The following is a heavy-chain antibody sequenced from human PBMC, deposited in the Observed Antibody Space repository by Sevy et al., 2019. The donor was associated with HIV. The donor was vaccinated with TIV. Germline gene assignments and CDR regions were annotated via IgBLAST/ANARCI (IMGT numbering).Heavy chain of an antibody. CDR3: ARVTSAGPGMGIDY. CDR1: GFTFSSYW. D-gene: IGHD6-13*01. V-gene: IGHV3-74*01. CDR2: INSAGTAI. Sequence: GGSLRLSCAASGFTFSSYWMHWVRQAPGKGLVWVSRINSAGTAINFADSVKGRFTISRDNAKNTLYLQMNSLRAEDTDVYYCARVTSAGPGMGIDYWGQGTLVTVSS. J-gene: IGHJ4*02.